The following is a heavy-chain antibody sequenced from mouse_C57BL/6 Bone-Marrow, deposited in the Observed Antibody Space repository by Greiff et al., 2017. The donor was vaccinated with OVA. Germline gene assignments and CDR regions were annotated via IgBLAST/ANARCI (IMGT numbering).Heavy chain of an antibody. J-gene: IGHJ4*01. CDR2: IFPGSGST. V-gene: IGHV1-75*01. Sequence: VQLQESGPELVKPGASVKISCKASGYTFTDYYINWVKQRPGQGLEWIGWIFPGSGSTYYNEKFKGKATLTVDKSSSTAYMLLSSLTSEDSAVYFCARWGLGRAYAMDYWGQGTSVTVSS. CDR3: ARWGLGRAYAMDY. CDR1: GYTFTDYY. D-gene: IGHD4-1*01.